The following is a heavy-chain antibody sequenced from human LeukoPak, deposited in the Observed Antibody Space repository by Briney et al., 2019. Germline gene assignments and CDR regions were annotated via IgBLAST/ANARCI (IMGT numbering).Heavy chain of an antibody. Sequence: GGSLRLSCVASGFSFTNAWMGWVRQAPGKGLEWVANIKQDGSEKYYVDSVKGRFTISRDNTKNTLFLQMNSLRAEDTAVYYCVKDQCGGDCGTPPLGFDYWGQGTLVTASS. CDR1: GFSFTNAW. CDR3: VKDQCGGDCGTPPLGFDY. D-gene: IGHD2-21*02. J-gene: IGHJ4*02. V-gene: IGHV3-7*01. CDR2: IKQDGSEK.